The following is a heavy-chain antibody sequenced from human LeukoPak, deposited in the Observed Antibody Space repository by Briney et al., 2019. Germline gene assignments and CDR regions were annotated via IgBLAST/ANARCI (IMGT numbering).Heavy chain of an antibody. CDR2: ISGSGGNT. CDR1: GFTFRSYA. J-gene: IGHJ4*02. CDR3: AKDSSPDYETSGYYYY. V-gene: IGHV3-23*01. D-gene: IGHD3-22*01. Sequence: PGGSLRLSCAASGFTFRSYAMSWVRQAPGKGLEWVSAISGSGGNTYYADSVKGRFTISRDNSKNTLYLQMNSLRADDTAVYYCAKDSSPDYETSGYYYYWGQGPLVTVSS.